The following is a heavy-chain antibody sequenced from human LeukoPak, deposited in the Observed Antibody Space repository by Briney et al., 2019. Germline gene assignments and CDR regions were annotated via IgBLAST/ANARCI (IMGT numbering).Heavy chain of an antibody. CDR3: ARAQVTTVTTPHYYYYMDV. J-gene: IGHJ6*03. Sequence: ASVKVSCKASGYTFTGYYMHWVRQAPGQGLEWMGWINPNSGGTNYAQKFQGRVTMTRDTSISTAYMELSRLRSDDTAVYYCARAQVTTVTTPHYYYYMDVWGKGTTVTVSS. D-gene: IGHD4-17*01. CDR1: GYTFTGYY. CDR2: INPNSGGT. V-gene: IGHV1-2*02.